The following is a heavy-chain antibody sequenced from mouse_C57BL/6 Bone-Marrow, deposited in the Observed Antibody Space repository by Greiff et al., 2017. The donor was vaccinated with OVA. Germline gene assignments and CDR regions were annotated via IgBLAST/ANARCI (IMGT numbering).Heavy chain of an antibody. J-gene: IGHJ1*03. CDR1: GYTFTSYG. Sequence: VQLQESGAELARPGASVKLSCKASGYTFTSYGISWVKQRTGQGLEWIGEIYPRSGNTYYNEKFKGKATLTADKSSSTAYMELRSLTSEDSAFYVCAMIYYGYDDGYFDVWGTGTTVTVSS. CDR3: AMIYYGYDDGYFDV. CDR2: IYPRSGNT. V-gene: IGHV1-81*01. D-gene: IGHD2-2*01.